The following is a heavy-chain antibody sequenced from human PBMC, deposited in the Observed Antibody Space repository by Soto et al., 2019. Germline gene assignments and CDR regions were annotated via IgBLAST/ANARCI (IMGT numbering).Heavy chain of an antibody. CDR2: TYYRSKWYN. CDR3: AXGHSIAARSYYYYGMDV. V-gene: IGHV6-1*01. Sequence: SQTLSLTCAISGDSVSSNSAAWNWIRQSPSRGLEWLGRTYYRSKWYNDYAVSVKSRITINPDTSKNQFSLQLNSVTPEDTAVYYCAXGHSIAARSYYYYGMDVWGQGTTVTVSS. J-gene: IGHJ6*02. CDR1: GDSVSSNSAA. D-gene: IGHD6-6*01.